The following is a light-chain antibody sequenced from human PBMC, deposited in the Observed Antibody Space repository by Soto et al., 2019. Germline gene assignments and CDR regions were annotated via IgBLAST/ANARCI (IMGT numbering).Light chain of an antibody. CDR3: QQYGRSTRT. J-gene: IGKJ1*01. Sequence: ENVLTQSPGTLYLSPGERATLSCRASQSVSSSYLAWYQQKPGQAPRLLIYGASSRATCIPDSFSASGSRTGFTLTFSILEAEDFAVYYCQQYGRSTRTVGQGHKDEIQ. CDR1: QSVSSSY. CDR2: GAS. V-gene: IGKV3-20*01.